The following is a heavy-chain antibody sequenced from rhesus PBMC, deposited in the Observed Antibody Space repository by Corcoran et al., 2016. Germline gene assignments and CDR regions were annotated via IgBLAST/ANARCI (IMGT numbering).Heavy chain of an antibody. V-gene: IGHV3-134*01. CDR2: ISWNSGTI. D-gene: IGHD6S26*01. CDR3: TRFAAAGHFDY. CDR1: GFTFDDYA. J-gene: IGHJ4*01. Sequence: EVQLVGSGGALAQPGGSLRLSCAASGFTFDDYAMSWVRQAPGKGLEWVSRISWNSGTIYYADSGKGRFTISRDNAKNSLFLQMDRLRAEDTAGYYCTRFAAAGHFDYWGQGVLVTVSS.